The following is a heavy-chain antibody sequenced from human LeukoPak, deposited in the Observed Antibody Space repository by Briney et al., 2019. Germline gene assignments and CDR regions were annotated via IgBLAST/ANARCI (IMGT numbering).Heavy chain of an antibody. Sequence: PSETLSLTCTVSGYSISSGYYWGWIRQPPGKGLEWIGSIYHSGSTYYNPSLKSRVTISVDTSKNQFSLKLSSVTAADTAVYYCARDSGSDLPPSFDYWGQGTLVTVSS. V-gene: IGHV4-38-2*02. CDR3: ARDSGSDLPPSFDY. CDR1: GYSISSGYY. J-gene: IGHJ4*02. CDR2: IYHSGST. D-gene: IGHD6-19*01.